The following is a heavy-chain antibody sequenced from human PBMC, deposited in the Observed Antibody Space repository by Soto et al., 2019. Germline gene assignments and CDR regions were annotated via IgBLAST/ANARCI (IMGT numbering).Heavy chain of an antibody. Sequence: QLVESGGGLVHPGGSLRLSCAGSGFTFEDYAMYWVRQAPGKGLEWVSGISWNGDLLGYADSVRGRFIISRDNSENTVSLQMNSLRVEDTALYYCVRTACVINNCSYRGVRWGQGTLVTV. J-gene: IGHJ4*02. D-gene: IGHD1-20*01. V-gene: IGHV3-9*01. CDR3: VRTACVINNCSYRGVR. CDR1: GFTFEDYA. CDR2: ISWNGDLL.